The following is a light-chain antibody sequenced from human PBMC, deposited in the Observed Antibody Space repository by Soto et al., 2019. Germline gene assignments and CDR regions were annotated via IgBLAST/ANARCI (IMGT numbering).Light chain of an antibody. V-gene: IGLV1-44*01. CDR1: SSNIGSNT. CDR2: SNN. CDR3: AAWDGSLNGYV. Sequence: QSVLTQPPSASGTPGQRVTISCSVSSSNIGSNTVNWYQQLPGTAPKLLIYSNNQRPSGVPDRFSGSKSGTSASLAISGLQSEDEADYYCAAWDGSLNGYVFGTGTKVTLL. J-gene: IGLJ1*01.